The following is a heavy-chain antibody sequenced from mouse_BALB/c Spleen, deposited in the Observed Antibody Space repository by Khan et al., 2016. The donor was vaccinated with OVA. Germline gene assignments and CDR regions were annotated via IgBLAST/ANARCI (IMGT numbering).Heavy chain of an antibody. CDR3: TRSLVDYHAMDY. J-gene: IGHJ4*01. Sequence: DVELVESGGGLVKPGGSLKLSCSASGFTFSTYGMSWVRQTPEKRLEWVATISSGGHYTFYPDSMKGRFTISRDNAKNTLYLQMSSLRSEDTAMYYCTRSLVDYHAMDYWGQGTSVTVSS. V-gene: IGHV5-9-3*01. CDR2: ISSGGHYT. D-gene: IGHD2-2*01. CDR1: GFTFSTYG.